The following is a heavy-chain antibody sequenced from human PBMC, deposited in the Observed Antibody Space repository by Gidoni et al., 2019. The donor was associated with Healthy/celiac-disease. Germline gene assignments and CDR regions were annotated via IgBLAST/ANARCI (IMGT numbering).Heavy chain of an antibody. J-gene: IGHJ4*02. CDR2: IYYSGST. CDR3: ARRKRWLQFSRGAFDY. CDR1: GGSISSSSYD. V-gene: IGHV4-39*01. Sequence: QLQLQESGPGLVKPSETLSLTCTVSGGSISSSSYDWGWIRQPPGKGLEWIGSIYYSGSTYYNPSLKSRVTISVDTSKNQFSLKLSSVTAADTAVYYCARRKRWLQFSRGAFDYWGQGTLVTVPS. D-gene: IGHD5-12*01.